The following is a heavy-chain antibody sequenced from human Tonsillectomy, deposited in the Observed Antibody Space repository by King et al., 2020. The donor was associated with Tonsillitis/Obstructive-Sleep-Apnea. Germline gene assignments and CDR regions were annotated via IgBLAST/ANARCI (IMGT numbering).Heavy chain of an antibody. CDR2: IKQDGSEK. V-gene: IGHV3-7*03. Sequence: VQLVESGGGLVQPGESLIVSCVASGFTFSSYWMTWVRQAPGKGLEWVANIKQDGSEKYYVDSVKGRFTISRDNAKNSLYLQMNSLRAEDTAVYYCATVSWSGSLGDYWGQGTLVTVSS. J-gene: IGHJ4*02. CDR3: ATVSWSGSLGDY. CDR1: GFTFSSYW. D-gene: IGHD3-3*01.